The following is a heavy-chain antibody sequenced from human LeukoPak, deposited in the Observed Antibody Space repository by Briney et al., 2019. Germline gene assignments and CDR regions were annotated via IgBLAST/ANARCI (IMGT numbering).Heavy chain of an antibody. CDR2: INPNSGGT. Sequence: GASVKVSCKASGYTFTGYYMHWVRQAPGQGLEWMGWINPNSGGTNYAQKFQGRVTMTRDTSISTAYMELSSLRSEDTAVYYCATVIFGVGEWFDPWGQGTLVTVSS. V-gene: IGHV1-2*02. CDR1: GYTFTGYY. CDR3: ATVIFGVGEWFDP. J-gene: IGHJ5*02. D-gene: IGHD3-3*01.